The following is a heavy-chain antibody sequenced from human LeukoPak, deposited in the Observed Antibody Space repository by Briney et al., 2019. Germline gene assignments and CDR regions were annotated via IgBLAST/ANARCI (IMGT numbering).Heavy chain of an antibody. CDR2: ISYAGSSK. CDR3: ARERRTMVLRYYYYYGMDV. J-gene: IGHJ6*02. D-gene: IGHD3-10*01. V-gene: IGHV3-30*04. CDR1: GFTFSSYA. Sequence: GVSLRLSCAASGFTFSSYAMHWVRQAPGKGLEWVAVISYAGSSKDYADSVKGRFTISRDDSTDTLYLQMNSLRAEDTAVYYCARERRTMVLRYYYYYGMDVWGQGTTVTVSS.